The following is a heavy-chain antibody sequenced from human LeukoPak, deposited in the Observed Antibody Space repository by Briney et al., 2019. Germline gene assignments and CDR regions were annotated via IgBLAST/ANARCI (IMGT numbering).Heavy chain of an antibody. CDR3: AKLDCSSTSCYGFDY. CDR2: ISGSGGST. D-gene: IGHD2-2*01. CDR1: GFTFSSYG. V-gene: IGHV3-23*01. J-gene: IGHJ4*02. Sequence: PGGSLRLSCAASGFTFSSYGMSWVRQAPGKGLEWVSAISGSGGSTYYADSVKGRFTISRDNSKNTLYLQMNSLRAEDTAVYYCAKLDCSSTSCYGFDYWGQGTLVTVSS.